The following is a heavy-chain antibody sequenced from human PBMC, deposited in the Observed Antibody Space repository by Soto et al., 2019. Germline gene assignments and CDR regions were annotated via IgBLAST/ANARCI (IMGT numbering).Heavy chain of an antibody. CDR1: GGSISSGGYY. V-gene: IGHV4-31*03. CDR3: ARELNTVNAFDI. CDR2: IYYSGST. Sequence: QVQLQESGPGLVKPSQTLSLTCTVSGGSISSGGYYWSWIRQHPGKGMEWIGYIYYSGSTYYNPALKRRVTISVDTSKNQFSLKLSSVTAADTAVYYCARELNTVNAFDIWCQGTMVTVS. D-gene: IGHD2-8*02. J-gene: IGHJ3*02.